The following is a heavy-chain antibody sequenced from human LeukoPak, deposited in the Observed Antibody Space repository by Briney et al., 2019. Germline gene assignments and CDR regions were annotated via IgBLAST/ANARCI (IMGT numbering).Heavy chain of an antibody. V-gene: IGHV3-33*01. Sequence: PGGSLRLSCAASGFTFSSYGMHWVRQAPGKGLEWVAVIWYDGSNKYYADSVKGRFTISRDNSKNTLYLQMSSLRAEDTAVYYCARIAAAGTDFDYWGQGTLVTVSS. CDR2: IWYDGSNK. D-gene: IGHD6-13*01. J-gene: IGHJ4*02. CDR1: GFTFSSYG. CDR3: ARIAAAGTDFDY.